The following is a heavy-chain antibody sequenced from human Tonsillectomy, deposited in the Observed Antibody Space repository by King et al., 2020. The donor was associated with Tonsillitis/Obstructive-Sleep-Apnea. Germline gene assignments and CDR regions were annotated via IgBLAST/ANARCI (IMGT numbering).Heavy chain of an antibody. V-gene: IGHV5-10-1*01. CDR1: GYSFTSYW. CDR2: IDPSDSYT. Sequence: QLVQSGAEVKKPGESLRISCKGSGYSFTSYWISWVRQMPGKGLEWMGRIDPSDSYTNYSPSFQGHVTISADKSISTAYLQWSSLKASDTAMYYCARHPPDYSSPYYYYGMDVRGQGTTVTVSS. CDR3: ARHPPDYSSPYYYYGMDV. J-gene: IGHJ6*02. D-gene: IGHD4-11*01.